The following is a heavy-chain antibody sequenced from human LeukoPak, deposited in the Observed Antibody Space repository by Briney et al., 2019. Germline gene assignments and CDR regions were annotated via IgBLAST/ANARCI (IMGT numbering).Heavy chain of an antibody. CDR2: FDPEDGET. CDR3: ATYGGNWGSVGYFDY. J-gene: IGHJ4*02. CDR1: GYTLTELS. Sequence: GASVKVSCKVSGYTLTELSMHWVRQAPGKGLEWMGGFDPEDGETIYAQKFQGRVTMTEDTSTDTAYMELSSLRSEDTAVYYCATYGGNWGSVGYFDYWGRGTLVTVSS. D-gene: IGHD4/OR15-4a*01. V-gene: IGHV1-24*01.